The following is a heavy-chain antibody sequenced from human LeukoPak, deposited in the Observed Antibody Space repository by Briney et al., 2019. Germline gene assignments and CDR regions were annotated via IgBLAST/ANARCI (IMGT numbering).Heavy chain of an antibody. V-gene: IGHV3-21*01. CDR1: GFTFSSYS. CDR3: ARAGSGSYFPLDY. CDR2: ISSSSSYI. D-gene: IGHD3-10*01. J-gene: IGHJ4*02. Sequence: GGSLRLSCAASGFTFSSYSMNWVRQAPGKGLEWVSSISSSSSYIYYADSVKGRFISSRDNTKNSLYLQMNSLRAEDTAIYYCARAGSGSYFPLDYWGQGTLVTASS.